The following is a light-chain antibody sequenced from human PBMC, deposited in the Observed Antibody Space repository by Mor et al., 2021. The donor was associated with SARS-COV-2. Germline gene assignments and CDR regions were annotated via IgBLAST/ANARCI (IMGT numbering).Light chain of an antibody. Sequence: KPGNAPKLLISEASTLADGVPARFSSSGYGTEFTLTITGLQADDFATYFCQQHEAYPLTFGGGT. V-gene: IGKV1-5*03. CDR3: QQHEAYPLT. J-gene: IGKJ4*01. CDR2: EAS.